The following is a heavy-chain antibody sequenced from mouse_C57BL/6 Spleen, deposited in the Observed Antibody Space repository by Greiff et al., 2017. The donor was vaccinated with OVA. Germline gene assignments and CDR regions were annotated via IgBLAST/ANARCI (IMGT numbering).Heavy chain of an antibody. CDR1: GYTFTEYT. V-gene: IGHV1-62-2*01. CDR3: ARHEENYGSSHYYFDY. CDR2: FYPGSGSI. J-gene: IGHJ2*01. D-gene: IGHD1-1*01. Sequence: VKLQESGAELVKPGASVKLSCKASGYTFTEYTIHWVKQRSGQGLEWIGWFYPGSGSIQYNETFKDKATLTADKSSSTVYMELSRVTSEDSAVYFCARHEENYGSSHYYFDYWGQGTTLTVSS.